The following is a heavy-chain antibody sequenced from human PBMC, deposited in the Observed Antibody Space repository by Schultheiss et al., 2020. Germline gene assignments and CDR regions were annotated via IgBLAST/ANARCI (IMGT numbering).Heavy chain of an antibody. D-gene: IGHD2-8*01. Sequence: GGSLRLSCAASGFTVSSNYMTWVRQAPGKGLEWVSVIYSGGSTYYADSVKGRFATSRDNSKNTLYLQMNSLRAEDTALYYCTKERYCTSAVCPFDYWGQGILVTVSS. CDR2: IYSGGST. J-gene: IGHJ4*02. CDR3: TKERYCTSAVCPFDY. V-gene: IGHV3-53*01. CDR1: GFTVSSNY.